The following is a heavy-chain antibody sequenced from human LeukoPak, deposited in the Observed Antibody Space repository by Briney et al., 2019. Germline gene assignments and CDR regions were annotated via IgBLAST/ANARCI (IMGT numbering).Heavy chain of an antibody. V-gene: IGHV4-39*07. CDR2: IYYSGST. CDR1: GGSISSSSYY. J-gene: IGHJ4*02. CDR3: ARAVAGTGEFDY. Sequence: SETLSLTCTVSGGSISSSSYYWGWIRQPPGKGLEWIGSIYYSGSTYYNPSLKSRVTISVDTSKNQFSLKLSSVTAADTAVYYCARAVAGTGEFDYWGQGTLVTVSS. D-gene: IGHD6-19*01.